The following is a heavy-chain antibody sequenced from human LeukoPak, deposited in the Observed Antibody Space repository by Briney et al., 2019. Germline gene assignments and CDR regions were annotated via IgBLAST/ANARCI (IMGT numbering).Heavy chain of an antibody. Sequence: PGGSLRLSCAASGFTFSSYAMSWVRQAPGKGLEWVGRIKSKTDGGTTDYAAPVKGRFTISRDDSKNTLYLQMNSLKTEDTAVYYCTTVFYDYVWGSYRYTEDYWGQGTLVTVSS. CDR3: TTVFYDYVWGSYRYTEDY. J-gene: IGHJ4*02. CDR2: IKSKTDGGTT. CDR1: GFTFSSYA. D-gene: IGHD3-16*02. V-gene: IGHV3-15*01.